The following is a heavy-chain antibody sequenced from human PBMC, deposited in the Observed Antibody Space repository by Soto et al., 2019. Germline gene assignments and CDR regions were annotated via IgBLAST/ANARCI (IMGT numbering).Heavy chain of an antibody. V-gene: IGHV6-1*01. D-gene: IGHD1-1*01. CDR1: GDSVSSNSAA. CDR2: TYYRSKWYI. Sequence: QVQLQQSGPGLVKPSQTLSLTCDISGDSVSSNSAAWNWIRQTPSRGLEWLGRTYYRSKWYINYALSVKIRITLNPDTSKNQFSLQLNSVTPEDTAVYYCARGSWDDVTGHYYMDVWGKGTTVTVSS. CDR3: ARGSWDDVTGHYYMDV. J-gene: IGHJ6*03.